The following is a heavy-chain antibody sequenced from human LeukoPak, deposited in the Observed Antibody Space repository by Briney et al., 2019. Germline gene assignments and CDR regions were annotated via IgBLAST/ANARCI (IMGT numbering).Heavy chain of an antibody. V-gene: IGHV1-8*01. D-gene: IGHD6-19*01. CDR1: GYTFTSYD. J-gene: IGHJ4*02. Sequence: ASVKVSCTASGYTFTSYDINWMRQATGQGLEWLGWLNPNNGNTGYTQKFQGRVTMTRDTSINTDYMELSSLSIEDTAVYYCAIYSSGWHTLNNWGQGTLVTVSS. CDR3: AIYSSGWHTLNN. CDR2: LNPNNGNT.